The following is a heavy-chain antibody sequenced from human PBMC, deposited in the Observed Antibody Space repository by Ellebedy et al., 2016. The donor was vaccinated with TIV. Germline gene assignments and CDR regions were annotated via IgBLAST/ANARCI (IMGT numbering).Heavy chain of an antibody. J-gene: IGHJ4*02. CDR3: AREGFITMTNGFDY. D-gene: IGHD3-22*01. CDR2: INPNSGGT. Sequence: ASVKVSCKASGYTFTGYYMHWVRQAPGQGLEWMGWINPNSGGTNYAQKFQGWVTMTRDTSISTAYMELSRLRSDDTAVYYCAREGFITMTNGFDYWGQGTLVTVSS. V-gene: IGHV1-2*04. CDR1: GYTFTGYY.